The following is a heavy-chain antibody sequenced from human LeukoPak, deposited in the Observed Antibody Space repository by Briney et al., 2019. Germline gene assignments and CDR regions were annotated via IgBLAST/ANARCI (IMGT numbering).Heavy chain of an antibody. Sequence: ASVKVSCKASGYSFTGYYMHWVRQAPGQGLEWMGWINPNSGGTNYAQKFQGWVTMTRDTSISTAYMELSRLRSDDTAVYYCARDVAAAGPPSFDYWGQGTLVTVSS. CDR1: GYSFTGYY. D-gene: IGHD6-13*01. CDR3: ARDVAAAGPPSFDY. J-gene: IGHJ4*02. CDR2: INPNSGGT. V-gene: IGHV1-2*04.